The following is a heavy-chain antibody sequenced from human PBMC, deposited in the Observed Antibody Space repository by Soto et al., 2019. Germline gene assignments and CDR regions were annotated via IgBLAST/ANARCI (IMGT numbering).Heavy chain of an antibody. J-gene: IGHJ3*01. CDR2: ISPYNGKT. V-gene: IGHV1-18*01. D-gene: IGHD2-21*01. Sequence: QVFLVQSGPEVKKPGASVKFSCKTSGYTFTSNSIIWVRQAPGQGLEWMGWISPYNGKTEYEERXQSXXTXSRDKSTNTVYMELRSLTSDDTAVYYCARDVYGGNCCDAFDVWGQGTMVTVSS. CDR1: GYTFTSNS. CDR3: ARDVYGGNCCDAFDV.